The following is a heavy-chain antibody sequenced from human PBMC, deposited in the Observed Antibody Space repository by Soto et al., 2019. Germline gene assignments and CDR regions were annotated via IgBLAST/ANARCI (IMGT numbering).Heavy chain of an antibody. Sequence: ASVKVSCKASGYTFTSYAMHWVRQAPGQRLEWMGWINAGNGNTKYSQKFQGRVTITRDTSASTAYMELSSLRSEDTAVYYCARGDMVRGVNHGFDYWGQGTLVTVSS. V-gene: IGHV1-3*01. D-gene: IGHD3-10*01. CDR3: ARGDMVRGVNHGFDY. CDR1: GYTFTSYA. J-gene: IGHJ4*02. CDR2: INAGNGNT.